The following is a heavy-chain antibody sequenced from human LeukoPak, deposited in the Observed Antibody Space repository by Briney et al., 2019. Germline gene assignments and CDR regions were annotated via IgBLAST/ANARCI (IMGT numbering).Heavy chain of an antibody. CDR2: MSSDGNAM. J-gene: IGHJ4*02. D-gene: IGHD3-22*01. CDR3: VRESEYYFDHSASFDY. CDR1: GFTFTAYL. V-gene: IGHV3-30-3*01. Sequence: GRSLRLSCAASGFTFTAYLIHWVRQAPGKELEWVAVMSSDGNAMFYADSVKGRFTISRDNSKNTLYLQMSSLRAEDTAVYYCVRESEYYFDHSASFDYWGQGTLVTVSS.